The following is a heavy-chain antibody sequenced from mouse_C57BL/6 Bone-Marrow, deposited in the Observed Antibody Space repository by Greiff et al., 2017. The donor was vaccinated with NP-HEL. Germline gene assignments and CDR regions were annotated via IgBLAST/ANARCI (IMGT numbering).Heavy chain of an antibody. CDR1: GFTFSSYG. CDR3: ARPPYYYGSSSYFDY. V-gene: IGHV5-6*01. Sequence: EVMLVESGGDLVKPGGSLKLSCAASGFTFSSYGMSWVRQTPDKRLEWVATISSGGSYTYYPDSVKGRFTISRDNAKNTLYLQMSSLKSEDTAMYYCARPPYYYGSSSYFDYWGQGTTLTVSS. J-gene: IGHJ2*01. CDR2: ISSGGSYT. D-gene: IGHD1-1*01.